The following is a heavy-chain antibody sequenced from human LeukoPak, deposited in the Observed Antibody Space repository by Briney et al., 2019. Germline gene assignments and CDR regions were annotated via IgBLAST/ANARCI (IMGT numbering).Heavy chain of an antibody. CDR3: AKDPHIVVVTALFQH. D-gene: IGHD2-21*02. CDR1: GFTFSSYA. J-gene: IGHJ1*01. CDR2: ISGSGGST. V-gene: IGHV3-23*01. Sequence: GGSLRLSCAASGFTFSSYAMSWVRQAPGKGLEWVSAISGSGGSTYYADSVKGRFTISRDNSKNTLYLQMNSLRAEDTAVYYCAKDPHIVVVTALFQHWGQGTLVTVSS.